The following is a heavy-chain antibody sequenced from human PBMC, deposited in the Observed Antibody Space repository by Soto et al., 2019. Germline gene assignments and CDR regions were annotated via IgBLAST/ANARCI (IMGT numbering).Heavy chain of an antibody. CDR3: ARWVAYIQTSFYFDY. Sequence: PSETLSLTCTVSGGSISSYYWSWIRQHPGKGLEWIGYIYYSGSTYYNPSLKSRVTISVDTSKNQFSLKLSSVTAADTAVYYCARWVAYIQTSFYFDYWGQGTLVTVSS. V-gene: IGHV4-59*06. D-gene: IGHD2-15*01. CDR1: GGSISSYY. CDR2: IYYSGST. J-gene: IGHJ4*02.